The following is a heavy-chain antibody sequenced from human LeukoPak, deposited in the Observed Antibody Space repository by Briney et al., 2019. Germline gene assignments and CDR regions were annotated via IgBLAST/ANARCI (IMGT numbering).Heavy chain of an antibody. V-gene: IGHV3-23*01. Sequence: GGSLRLSCTASGFTFGGYAMSWVRQAPGRGLEWVSGISGSGGNTYYGDSVKGRFTISRDNFKNTMYLEMNSLRAEDTAVYYCAKTLGGYNGFFDYWGQGTLVTVSS. CDR3: AKTLGGYNGFFDY. J-gene: IGHJ4*02. CDR2: ISGSGGNT. D-gene: IGHD5-12*01. CDR1: GFTFGGYA.